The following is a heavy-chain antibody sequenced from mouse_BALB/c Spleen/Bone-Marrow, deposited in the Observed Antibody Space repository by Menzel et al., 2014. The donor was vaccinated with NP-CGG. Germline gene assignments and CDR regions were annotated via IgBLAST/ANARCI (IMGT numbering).Heavy chain of an antibody. Sequence: EVKLVESGPSLEKPSQTLSLTCSVTGDSITSGYWNWIRKFPGNKLEYMGYISYSGSTYYNPSLKSRISITRDTSKNXYYLQLNSMTTEDTATYYCARYRYDYAMDYWGQGTSVTVSS. CDR3: ARYRYDYAMDY. V-gene: IGHV3-8*02. J-gene: IGHJ4*01. CDR2: ISYSGST. D-gene: IGHD2-14*01. CDR1: GDSITSGY.